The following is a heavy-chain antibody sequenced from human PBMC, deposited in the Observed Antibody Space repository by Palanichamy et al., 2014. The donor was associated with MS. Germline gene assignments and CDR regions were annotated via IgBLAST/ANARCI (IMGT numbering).Heavy chain of an antibody. J-gene: IGHJ3*02. Sequence: QVRAGGGLGVGRGPASEVPRDSPRAASGFTFSNYAMHWVRQAPGKGLEWVAVVSYDGNNKYYADSVRGRFTISRDNSKNILYLQMNSLRPEDTAMYYCARDPAYSGYNDGAFDIWGQGTMVTVSS. D-gene: IGHD5-12*01. CDR2: VSYDGNNK. V-gene: IGHV3-30-3*01. CDR3: ARDPAYSGYNDGAFDI. CDR1: GFTFSNYA.